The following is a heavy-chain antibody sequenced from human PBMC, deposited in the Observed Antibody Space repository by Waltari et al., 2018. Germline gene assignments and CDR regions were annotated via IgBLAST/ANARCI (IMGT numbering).Heavy chain of an antibody. V-gene: IGHV4-4*07. CDR2: IYTSGST. D-gene: IGHD5-12*01. CDR1: DGSINNYF. J-gene: IGHJ4*02. Sequence: QVQVQESGPGLVKPSGTLSLTCNVSDGSINNYFWTWIRQPAGKGLEWIGRIYTSGSTNYNPSLKSRVTMSVDTSKNQFSLKLASVTAADTAVYFCAREVRRDGYNYVDYWAQGTLVIVSS. CDR3: AREVRRDGYNYVDY.